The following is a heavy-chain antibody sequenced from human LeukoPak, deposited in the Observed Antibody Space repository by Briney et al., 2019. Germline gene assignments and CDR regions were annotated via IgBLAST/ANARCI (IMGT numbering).Heavy chain of an antibody. Sequence: GGSLRLSCAASGFTFSTYGMHWVRQAPGKGLEWVAFIRYDGSNKYYADSVKGRFTISRDNSKNTLDLQMNSLRAEDTAVYYCASSSSWYDAFEIWGQGTMVTVSS. CDR3: ASSSSWYDAFEI. CDR1: GFTFSTYG. CDR2: IRYDGSNK. V-gene: IGHV3-30*02. D-gene: IGHD6-13*01. J-gene: IGHJ3*02.